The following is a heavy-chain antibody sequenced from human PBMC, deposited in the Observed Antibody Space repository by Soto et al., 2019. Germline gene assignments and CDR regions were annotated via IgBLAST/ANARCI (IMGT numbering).Heavy chain of an antibody. Sequence: EVQLVESGGGLVKPGGSLRLSCVASGFTFSGYSINWVRQAPGKGLEWVSYISGPSIYIYYADSVKGRFTISRDNAKSAVYLQITRLRAEDTAVYYCARGFRTGFNVWGQGTTVSVSS. CDR3: ARGFRTGFNV. D-gene: IGHD7-27*01. CDR1: GFTFSGYS. J-gene: IGHJ6*01. CDR2: ISGPSIYI. V-gene: IGHV3-21*01.